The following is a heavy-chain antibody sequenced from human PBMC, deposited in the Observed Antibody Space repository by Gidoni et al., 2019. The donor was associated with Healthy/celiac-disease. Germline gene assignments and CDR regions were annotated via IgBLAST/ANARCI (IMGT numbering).Heavy chain of an antibody. D-gene: IGHD3-10*01. J-gene: IGHJ3*02. CDR1: GYSISSGYY. V-gene: IGHV4-38-2*02. CDR2: IYHSGST. CDR3: ARDGVLLWFREEGNAFDI. Sequence: QVQLQESGPGLVKPSETLSLTCAVSGYSISSGYYWGWIHQPPGKGLEWIGSIYHSGSTYYNPSLKSRVTISVDTSKNQFSLKLSSVTAADTAVYYCARDGVLLWFREEGNAFDIWGQGTMVTVSS.